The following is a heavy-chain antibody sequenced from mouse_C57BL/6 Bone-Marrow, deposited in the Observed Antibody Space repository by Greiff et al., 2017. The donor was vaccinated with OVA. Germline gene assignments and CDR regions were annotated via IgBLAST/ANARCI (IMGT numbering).Heavy chain of an antibody. CDR2: IDPSDSYT. D-gene: IGHD2-2*01. V-gene: IGHV1-69*01. CDR1: GYTFTSYW. J-gene: IGHJ2*01. CDR3: ARHGVTFDY. Sequence: QVQLKQPGAELVMPGASVKLSCKASGYTFTSYWMHWVKQRPGQGLEWIGEIDPSDSYTNYNQKFKGKSTLTVDKSSSTAYMQLSSLTSEDSAFYYCARHGVTFDYWGQGTTLTVSS.